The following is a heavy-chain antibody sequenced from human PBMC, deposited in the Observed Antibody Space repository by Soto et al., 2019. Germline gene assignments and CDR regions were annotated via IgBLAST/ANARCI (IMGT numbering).Heavy chain of an antibody. D-gene: IGHD6-19*01. CDR3: APSAGIAVAGTWWFDP. V-gene: IGHV3-48*01. CDR1: GFTFSSYS. J-gene: IGHJ5*02. CDR2: ISSSSSTI. Sequence: EVQLVESGGGLVQPGGSLRLSCAASGFTFSSYSMNWVRQAPGKGLEWVSDISSSSSTIYYADSVKGRFTISRDNAKNSLYLQMNSLRAEDTVVYYCAPSAGIAVAGTWWFDPWGQGTLVTVSS.